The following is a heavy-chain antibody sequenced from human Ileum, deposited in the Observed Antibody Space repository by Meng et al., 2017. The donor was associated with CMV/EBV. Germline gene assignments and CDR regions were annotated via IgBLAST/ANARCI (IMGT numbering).Heavy chain of an antibody. CDR2: IRYDGSNK. Sequence: RQASGKGLEWVAFIRYDGSNKYYADSVKGRFTISRDNSKNTLYLQMNSLRAEDTAVYYCAKEGYCSSTSCLLFSPPSNYYYYGMDVWGQGTTVTVSS. V-gene: IGHV3-30*02. CDR3: AKEGYCSSTSCLLFSPPSNYYYYGMDV. J-gene: IGHJ6*02. D-gene: IGHD2-2*01.